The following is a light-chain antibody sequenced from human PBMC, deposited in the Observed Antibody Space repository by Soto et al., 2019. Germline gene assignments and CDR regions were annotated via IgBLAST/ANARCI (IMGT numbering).Light chain of an antibody. CDR1: SSNIGSNY. CDR2: RNS. J-gene: IGLJ2*01. Sequence: QSVLTQPPSASGTPGQRVTISCSGSSSNIGSNYVYWYQQLPGTVPQLLIYRNSERPAGVPDRFSGSKSGTSASLAISGLRSEDEADYYCAAWDDILSGVVFGGGTKVTVL. CDR3: AAWDDILSGVV. V-gene: IGLV1-47*01.